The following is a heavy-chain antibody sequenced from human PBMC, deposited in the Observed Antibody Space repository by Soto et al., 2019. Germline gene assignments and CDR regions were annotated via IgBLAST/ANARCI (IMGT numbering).Heavy chain of an antibody. J-gene: IGHJ4*02. CDR2: IYYSGST. D-gene: IGHD3-22*01. CDR3: AIEMYSSGYSPFDH. V-gene: IGHV4-59*01. CDR1: GGSLSGYF. Sequence: SETLSLTCTVSGGSLSGYFWSWIRQPPGKGLEWIGYIYYSGSTNYTPSLKSRVTMSVDTSKNQISLKLRSVTAADTAVYYCAIEMYSSGYSPFDHWGQGIVVTVSS.